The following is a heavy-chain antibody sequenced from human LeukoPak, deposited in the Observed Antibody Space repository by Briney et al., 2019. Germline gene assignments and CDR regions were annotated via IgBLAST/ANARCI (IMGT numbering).Heavy chain of an antibody. CDR1: GFTFSSYA. V-gene: IGHV3-23*01. Sequence: GGSLRLSCAASGFTFSSYAMSWVRQAPGKGLECVSSINGSIGSTYYADSVKGRFTISRDNSKNTLYLQMNSLRAEDTALYYCAKAPPYSSGWFQYYFDYWGQGTLVTVSS. J-gene: IGHJ4*02. CDR2: INGSIGST. D-gene: IGHD6-19*01. CDR3: AKAPPYSSGWFQYYFDY.